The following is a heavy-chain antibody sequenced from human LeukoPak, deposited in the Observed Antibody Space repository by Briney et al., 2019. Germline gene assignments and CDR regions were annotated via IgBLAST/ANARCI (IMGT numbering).Heavy chain of an antibody. CDR2: IKSKTDGGTT. CDR3: TTVLLWFGELFVPFDY. Sequence: PGRSLRLSCAASGFTFSSYAMHWVRQAPGKGLEWVGRIKSKTDGGTTDYAAPVKGRFTISRDDSKNTLYLQMNSLKTEDTAVYYCTTVLLWFGELFVPFDYWGQGTLVTVSS. D-gene: IGHD3-10*01. V-gene: IGHV3-15*07. J-gene: IGHJ4*02. CDR1: GFTFSSYA.